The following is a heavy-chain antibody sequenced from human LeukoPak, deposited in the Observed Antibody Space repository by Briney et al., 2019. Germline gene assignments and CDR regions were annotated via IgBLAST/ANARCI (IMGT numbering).Heavy chain of an antibody. CDR3: VRERTMVGGADI. CDR2: MYDSGRT. CDR1: GGSISSYY. V-gene: IGHV4-59*12. J-gene: IGHJ3*02. D-gene: IGHD2-21*01. Sequence: SETLSLTCTVSGGSISSYYWSWIRQPPGKGLEWIGRMYDSGRTNYNPSLKSRVTVSVDTSNNQFSLRLSSVTAADTAVYYCVRERTMVGGADIWGQGTKVTVSS.